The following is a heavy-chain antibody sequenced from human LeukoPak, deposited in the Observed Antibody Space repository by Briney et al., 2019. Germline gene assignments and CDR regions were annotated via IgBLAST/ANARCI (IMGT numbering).Heavy chain of an antibody. CDR2: ISYDGSNK. Sequence: PGGSLRLSCAASGFTFSSFAMHWVRQAPGKGLEWVAVISYDGSNKYYADSVKARFTISRDNSKNTLYLQMNSLRAEDTAVYYCARDSDEIWFGSYGMDVWGQGTTVTVSS. CDR3: ARDSDEIWFGSYGMDV. V-gene: IGHV3-30-3*01. D-gene: IGHD3-10*01. J-gene: IGHJ6*02. CDR1: GFTFSSFA.